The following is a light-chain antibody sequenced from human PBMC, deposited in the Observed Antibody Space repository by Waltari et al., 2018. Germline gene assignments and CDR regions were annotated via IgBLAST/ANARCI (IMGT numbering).Light chain of an antibody. V-gene: IGKV3-20*01. CDR2: AAS. Sequence: FTTSPGTLSVYPGESATLSCRASQNIGTYLVWYQQKPGQAPRLPMYAASRRATGIPDRFSGSGSGTDFSLTITRLEPEDFAVYYCQNHERLPATFGQGTKVEIK. J-gene: IGKJ1*01. CDR3: QNHERLPAT. CDR1: QNIGTY.